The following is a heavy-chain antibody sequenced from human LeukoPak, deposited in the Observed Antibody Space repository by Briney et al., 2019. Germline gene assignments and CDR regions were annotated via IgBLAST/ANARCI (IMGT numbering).Heavy chain of an antibody. CDR2: ISGSGAST. D-gene: IGHD2-15*01. Sequence: PGGSLRLSCAASGFTFSSYAMSWVRQAPGKGLEWVSAISGSGASTYYADSVKGRFTISRHNSENTLYLQMNSLSADDTAVYYCARLMGSGWFDPWGQGTLVTVFS. V-gene: IGHV3-23*01. J-gene: IGHJ5*02. CDR3: ARLMGSGWFDP. CDR1: GFTFSSYA.